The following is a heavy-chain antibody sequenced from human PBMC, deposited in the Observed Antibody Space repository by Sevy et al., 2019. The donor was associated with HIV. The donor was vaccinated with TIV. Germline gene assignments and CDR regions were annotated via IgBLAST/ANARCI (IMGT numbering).Heavy chain of an antibody. D-gene: IGHD2-15*01. Sequence: GGSLRLSCAASGITFSNYAMSWVRQAPGKGLEWVSAISGSGGGTYYADSVKGRFTISRDNPKNTLYLQMNSLRAEDTAVYYCAKEDCSGGTCYGGFDYWGQGTLVTVSS. CDR3: AKEDCSGGTCYGGFDY. V-gene: IGHV3-23*01. J-gene: IGHJ4*02. CDR2: ISGSGGGT. CDR1: GITFSNYA.